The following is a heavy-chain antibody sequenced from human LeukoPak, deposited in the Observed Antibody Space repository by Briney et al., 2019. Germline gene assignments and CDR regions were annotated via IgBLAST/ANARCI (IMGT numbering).Heavy chain of an antibody. CDR3: ARDRIAVAGRKYYYYMDV. J-gene: IGHJ6*03. Sequence: ASVKVSCKASGGTFSSYAISWVRQAPGQGLEWMGGIIPIYGTANYAQKFQGRVTITADKSTSTAYMELSSLRSEDTAVYYCARDRIAVAGRKYYYYMDVWGKGTTVTVSS. CDR1: GGTFSSYA. D-gene: IGHD6-19*01. CDR2: IIPIYGTA. V-gene: IGHV1-69*06.